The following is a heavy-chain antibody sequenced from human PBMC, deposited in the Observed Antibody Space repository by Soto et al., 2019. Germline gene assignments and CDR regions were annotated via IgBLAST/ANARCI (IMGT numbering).Heavy chain of an antibody. D-gene: IGHD3-10*01. CDR2: IIPICGTA. CDR3: ARVTGSGSYSYYFDY. CDR1: GGTFSSYA. J-gene: IGHJ4*02. Sequence: QVQLVQSGAEVKKTGSSVKVSCKASGGTFSSYAISWVRQAPGQGLEWMGGIIPICGTANYAQKFQGRVTITADESTSTAYMELSSLRSEATAVYYCARVTGSGSYSYYFDYWGQGTLVTVSS. V-gene: IGHV1-69*01.